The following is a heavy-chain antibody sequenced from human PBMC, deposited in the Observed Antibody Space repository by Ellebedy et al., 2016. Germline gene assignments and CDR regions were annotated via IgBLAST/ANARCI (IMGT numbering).Heavy chain of an antibody. V-gene: IGHV3-23*01. CDR3: AKKVVVTAGYYFDY. J-gene: IGHJ4*02. D-gene: IGHD2-21*02. CDR2: ISGSGGST. CDR1: GFTFSSYA. Sequence: GGSLRLXXAASGFTFSSYAMSWVRQAPGKGLEWVSAISGSGGSTYYADSVKGRFTISRDNSKNTLYLQMNSLRAEDTAVYYCAKKVVVTAGYYFDYWGQGTLVTVSS.